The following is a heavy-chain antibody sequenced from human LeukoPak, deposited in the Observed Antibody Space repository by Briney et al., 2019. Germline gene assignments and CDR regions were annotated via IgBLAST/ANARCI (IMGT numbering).Heavy chain of an antibody. J-gene: IGHJ3*02. CDR1: GFTFDDYA. CDR3: AKDRAVTPRRGDAFDI. CDR2: ISGDGSAT. Sequence: GGSLRLSCAASGFTFDDYAMHWVRQAPGKGLEWVSLISGDGSATYYADSVKGRFTISRDNSKNSLYVQMNSLRTEDTALYYCAKDRAVTPRRGDAFDIWGQGTMVTVSS. V-gene: IGHV3-43*02. D-gene: IGHD4-17*01.